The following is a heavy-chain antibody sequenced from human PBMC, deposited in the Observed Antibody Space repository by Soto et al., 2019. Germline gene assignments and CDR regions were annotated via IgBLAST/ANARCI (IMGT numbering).Heavy chain of an antibody. CDR1: DDSSSNYK. V-gene: IGHV4-59*08. CDR3: VRQGFGRLHGLVDV. CDR2: IDSNGGT. D-gene: IGHD3-10*01. Sequence: SETLSLTCTVSDDSSSNYKWSWIRQPPGRRLEWIGYIDSNGGTSYNPSLQSRVTISIDTSTKQFFLKLSSVTAADTAVYYCVRQGFGRLHGLVDVWGQGTRSPSP. J-gene: IGHJ6*02.